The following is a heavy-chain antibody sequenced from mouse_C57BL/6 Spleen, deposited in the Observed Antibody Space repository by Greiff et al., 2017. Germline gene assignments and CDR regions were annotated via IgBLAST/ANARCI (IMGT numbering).Heavy chain of an antibody. V-gene: IGHV1-64*01. CDR3: AGEGITGFAY. Sequence: VQLQQSGAELVKPGASVKLSCKASGYTFTSYWMHWVKQRPGQGLEWIGMIHPNSGSTNYNEKFKSKATLTVDKSSSTAYMQLSSLTSEDSAVYYCAGEGITGFAYWGQGTLVTVSA. CDR1: GYTFTSYW. D-gene: IGHD1-1*01. CDR2: IHPNSGST. J-gene: IGHJ3*01.